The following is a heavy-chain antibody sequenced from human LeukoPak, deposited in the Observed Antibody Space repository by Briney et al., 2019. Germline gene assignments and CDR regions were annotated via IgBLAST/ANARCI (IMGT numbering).Heavy chain of an antibody. D-gene: IGHD6-13*01. Sequence: PSETLSLTCTVSGFSISGYYWSWLRQPPGKGLEWIGYIYYSGGTNYNPPLKSRVTISVDTSKNQFSLKLSSVTAADTAVYYCARYSDNWFDPWGQGTLVTVSS. V-gene: IGHV4-59*01. CDR3: ARYSDNWFDP. CDR2: IYYSGGT. CDR1: GFSISGYY. J-gene: IGHJ5*02.